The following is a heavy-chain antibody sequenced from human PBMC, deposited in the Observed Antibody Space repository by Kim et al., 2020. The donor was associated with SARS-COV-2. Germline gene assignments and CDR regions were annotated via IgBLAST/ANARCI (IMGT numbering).Heavy chain of an antibody. CDR3: ARGLQTIWFGELYYYGMDV. D-gene: IGHD3-10*01. J-gene: IGHJ6*02. CDR2: IWYDGSNK. V-gene: IGHV3-33*01. CDR1: GFTFSSYG. Sequence: GGSLRLSCAASGFTFSSYGMHWVRQAPGKGLEWVAVIWYDGSNKYYADSVKGRFTISRDNSKNTLYLQMNSLRAEDTAVYYCARGLQTIWFGELYYYGMDVWGQGTTVTVSS.